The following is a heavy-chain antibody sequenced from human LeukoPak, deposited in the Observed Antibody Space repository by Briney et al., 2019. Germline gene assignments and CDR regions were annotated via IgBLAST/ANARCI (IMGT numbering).Heavy chain of an antibody. D-gene: IGHD3-22*01. CDR3: ARTDSNGYYTDY. J-gene: IGHJ4*02. CDR2: IVWDDDK. CDR1: GFSLRTGGMC. V-gene: IGHV2-70*11. Sequence: SGHALVKPTQTLTLTCTFSGFSLRTGGMCVSWVRQPPGKALDWLARIVWDDDKYYNKSLRDNLTISKGTSENQGVLTMTNIDPVDTATYYWARTDSNGYYTDYWGQGTLVTVSS.